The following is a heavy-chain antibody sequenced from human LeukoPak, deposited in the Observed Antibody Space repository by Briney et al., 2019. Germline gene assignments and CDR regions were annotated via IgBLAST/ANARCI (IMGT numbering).Heavy chain of an antibody. CDR1: GGSISSSSYY. V-gene: IGHV4-39*07. Sequence: SETLSLTCTVSGGSISSSSYYWGWIRQPPGKELEWIGSIYYSGGTYYNPSLKSRVTISVDTSKNQFSLKLSSVTAADTAVYYCARGYDSSGFIDYWGQGTLVTVSS. CDR2: IYYSGGT. J-gene: IGHJ4*02. D-gene: IGHD3-22*01. CDR3: ARGYDSSGFIDY.